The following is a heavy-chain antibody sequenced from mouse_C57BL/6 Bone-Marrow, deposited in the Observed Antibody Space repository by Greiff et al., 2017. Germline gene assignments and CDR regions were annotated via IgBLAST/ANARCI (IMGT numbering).Heavy chain of an antibody. Sequence: EVQGLESVAELVRPGASVKLSCTATGINITNTNMHWVKMRHEQGLEWIGRIDIANGNTNYAPKFQGKATITADTSSNTAYLQLSSLTSEDTAIYYCARLIGSSYFDYWGQGTTLTVSS. J-gene: IGHJ2*01. CDR3: ARLIGSSYFDY. V-gene: IGHV14-3*01. CDR1: GINITNTN. D-gene: IGHD1-1*01. CDR2: IDIANGNT.